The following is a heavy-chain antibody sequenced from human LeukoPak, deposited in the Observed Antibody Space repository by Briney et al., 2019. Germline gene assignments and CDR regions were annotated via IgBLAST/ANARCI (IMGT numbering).Heavy chain of an antibody. J-gene: IGHJ5*02. D-gene: IGHD1-14*01. CDR2: IYPTGST. V-gene: IGHV4-38-2*02. CDR3: AGLIRPGWFDP. CDR1: GYSISSGYY. Sequence: SETLSLTCTVSGYSISSGYYWGWIRQPPGKGLEWIGNIYPTGSTYYNPSLKSRVTISVDTSKNQFSLKVSSVTAADTAVYYCAGLIRPGWFDPWGQGTLVTVSS.